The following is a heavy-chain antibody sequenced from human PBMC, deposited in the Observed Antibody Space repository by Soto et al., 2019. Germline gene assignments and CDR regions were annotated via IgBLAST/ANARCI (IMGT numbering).Heavy chain of an antibody. CDR2: INHSGST. D-gene: IGHD2-15*01. CDR3: ARVVEMASSDY. J-gene: IGHJ4*02. CDR1: GGSFSGYY. V-gene: IGHV4-34*01. Sequence: SETLSLTCAVYGGSFSGYYWSWIRQPPGKGLEWIGEINHSGSTNYNPSLKSRVTISVDTSKNQFSLKLSSVTAADTAVYYCARVVEMASSDYWGQGTLVTVSS.